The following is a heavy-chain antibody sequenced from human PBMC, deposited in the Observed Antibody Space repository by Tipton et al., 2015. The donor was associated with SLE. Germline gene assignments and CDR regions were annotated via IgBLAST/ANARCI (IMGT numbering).Heavy chain of an antibody. V-gene: IGHV3-9*01. J-gene: IGHJ3*02. Sequence: SLGLSCVASGFTFSDFGMSWVRPAPGKGLEWVSGISWNSGSIGYADSVKGRFTISRDNAKNSLYLQMNSLRAEDTALYYCAKDSSGYYSAFDIWGQGTMVTVSS. CDR1: GFTFSDFG. CDR3: AKDSSGYYSAFDI. D-gene: IGHD3-22*01. CDR2: ISWNSGSI.